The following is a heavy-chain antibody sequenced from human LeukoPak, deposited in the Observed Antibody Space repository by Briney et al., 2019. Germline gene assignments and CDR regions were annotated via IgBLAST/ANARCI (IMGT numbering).Heavy chain of an antibody. D-gene: IGHD3-16*01. CDR3: ARDGGAY. V-gene: IGHV3-48*02. J-gene: IGHJ4*02. CDR1: GFSVSGYS. Sequence: GGSLRLSCAASGFSVSGYSLNWVRQTPGKGLEWLSYISSGGSTIYYADSVKGRFTISRDDSKNSLYLQMNSLRDEDTAVYYCARDGGAYWGQGTLVTDSS. CDR2: ISSGGSTI.